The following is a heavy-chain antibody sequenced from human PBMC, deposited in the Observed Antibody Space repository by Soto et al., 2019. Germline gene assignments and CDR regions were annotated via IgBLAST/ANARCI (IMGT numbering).Heavy chain of an antibody. J-gene: IGHJ6*02. CDR3: ARDTPILLTTVGTQRYYYGMDV. CDR1: GVSISNSSYY. Sequence: SETLSLTCTVSGVSISNSSYYWGWIRRPPGKGLEWIGTIYYSGITYYNPSLKSRVTISVDTSKNQFSLKLSSVTAADTAVYYCARDTPILLTTVGTQRYYYGMDVWGQGTTVTVSS. CDR2: IYYSGIT. D-gene: IGHD4-17*01. V-gene: IGHV4-39*07.